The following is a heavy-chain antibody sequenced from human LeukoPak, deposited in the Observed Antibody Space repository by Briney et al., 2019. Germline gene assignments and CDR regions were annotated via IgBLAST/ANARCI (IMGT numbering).Heavy chain of an antibody. CDR3: AKSSFGGYYLDY. J-gene: IGHJ4*01. CDR2: IYYSGST. V-gene: IGHV4-39*01. Sequence: SETLSLTCTVSGGSISSSSYFWGWLRQPPGKGLEWIGSIYYSGSTYYNPSLKSRVTISVDTSKNQFSLKLSSVTAADTAVYYCAKSSFGGYYLDYWGQGTLVTVSS. D-gene: IGHD3-3*01. CDR1: GGSISSSSYF.